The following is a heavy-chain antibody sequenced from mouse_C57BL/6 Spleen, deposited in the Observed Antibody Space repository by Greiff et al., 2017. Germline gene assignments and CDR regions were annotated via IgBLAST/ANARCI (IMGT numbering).Heavy chain of an antibody. CDR3: ARSHYGSSDY. J-gene: IGHJ2*01. Sequence: EVQLQQSGPELVKPGASVKISCKASGYTFTDYYMNWVKQSHGKSLEWIGDINPNNGGTSYNQKFKGKATLTVDKSSSTAYMELRSLTSEDSAVYYCARSHYGSSDYWGQGTTLTVSS. CDR1: GYTFTDYY. D-gene: IGHD1-1*01. CDR2: INPNNGGT. V-gene: IGHV1-26*01.